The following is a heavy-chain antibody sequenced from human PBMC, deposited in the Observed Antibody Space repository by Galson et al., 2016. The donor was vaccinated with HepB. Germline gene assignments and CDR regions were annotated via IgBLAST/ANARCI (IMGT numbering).Heavy chain of an antibody. V-gene: IGHV3-11*01. CDR2: ISSSGSYI. D-gene: IGHD6-13*01. CDR1: GFTFSDYY. CDR3: AIGDRHSSSWWGFDY. Sequence: SLRLSCAASGFTFSDYYMNWIRQAPGKGLEWVSYISSSGSYIYYADSVKGRFTISRDNAKNSLYLQMDSLRAEDTAVYYCAIGDRHSSSWWGFDYWVQGTLVTVSS. J-gene: IGHJ4*02.